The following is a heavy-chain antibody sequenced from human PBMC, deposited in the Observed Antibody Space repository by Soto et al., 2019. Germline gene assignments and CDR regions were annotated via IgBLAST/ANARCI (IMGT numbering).Heavy chain of an antibody. CDR1: GYTFTSYG. CDR2: ISAYNGNT. D-gene: IGHD2-2*01. J-gene: IGHJ5*02. V-gene: IGHV1-18*01. CDR3: ARDPLEFVVVPAALGVGNWFDP. Sequence: GASVKVSCKSSGYTFTSYGISWVRQAPGQGLEWMGWISAYNGNTNYAQKLQGRVTMTTDTSTSTAYMELRSLRSDDTAVYYCARDPLEFVVVPAALGVGNWFDPWGQGNLVTVSS.